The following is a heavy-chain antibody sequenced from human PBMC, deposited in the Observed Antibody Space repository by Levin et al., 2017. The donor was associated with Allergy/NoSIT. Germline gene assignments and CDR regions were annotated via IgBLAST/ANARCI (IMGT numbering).Heavy chain of an antibody. CDR3: ARGGDSSGWPLTQLPHDY. D-gene: IGHD6-19*01. V-gene: IGHV3-74*01. CDR2: INSDGSST. J-gene: IGHJ4*02. Sequence: GESLKISCAASGFTFSSYWMHWVRQAPGKGLVWVSRINSDGSSTSYADSVKGRFTISRDNAKNTLYLQMNSLRAEDTTVYYCARGGDSSGWPLTQLPHDYWGQGTLVTVSS. CDR1: GFTFSSYW.